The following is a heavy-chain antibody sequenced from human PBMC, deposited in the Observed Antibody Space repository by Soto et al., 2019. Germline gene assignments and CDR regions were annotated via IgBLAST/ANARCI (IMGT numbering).Heavy chain of an antibody. V-gene: IGHV1-69*12. D-gene: IGHD5-12*01. J-gene: IGHJ4*02. Sequence: QVQLVQSGAEVKKPGSSVKVSCKASGGTFNSYVFNWVRQAPGHGLAWMGGIISIFGTPNYGQKFQGRVTITADESTCTGFMELSSLTSGYTAIYFCARDPGSGYDPGDYWGQGTLVTVS. CDR1: GGTFNSYV. CDR3: ARDPGSGYDPGDY. CDR2: IISIFGTP.